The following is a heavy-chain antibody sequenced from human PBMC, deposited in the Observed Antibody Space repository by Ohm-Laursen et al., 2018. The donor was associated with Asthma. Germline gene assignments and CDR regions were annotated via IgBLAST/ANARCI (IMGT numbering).Heavy chain of an antibody. CDR1: GITFSDSY. V-gene: IGHV3-11*04. D-gene: IGHD3-3*01. Sequence: SLRLSCTASGITFSDSYMTWIRQAPGKGLEWISYISASAGTMYYADSVKGRFTISRDNSKNTLYLQMNSLRAEDTAVYYCARDRNDFWSGPSGYWGQGTLVTVSS. CDR2: ISASAGTM. CDR3: ARDRNDFWSGPSGY. J-gene: IGHJ4*02.